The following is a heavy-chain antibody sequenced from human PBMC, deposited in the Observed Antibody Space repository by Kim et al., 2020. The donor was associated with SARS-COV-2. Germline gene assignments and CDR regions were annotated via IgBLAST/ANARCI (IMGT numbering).Heavy chain of an antibody. CDR3: AREGDGYNSFFDY. Sequence: YAQKLQGRVTMTTDTSTSTAYMELRSLGSDDTAVYYCAREGDGYNSFFDYWGQGTLVTVSS. J-gene: IGHJ4*02. V-gene: IGHV1-18*01. D-gene: IGHD5-12*01.